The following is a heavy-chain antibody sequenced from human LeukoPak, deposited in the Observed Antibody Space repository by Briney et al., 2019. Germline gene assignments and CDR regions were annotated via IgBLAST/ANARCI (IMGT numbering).Heavy chain of an antibody. D-gene: IGHD1-20*01. CDR1: GFTFSSYS. CDR2: ISSSSSYI. J-gene: IGHJ3*02. CDR3: ARDANWNDYAFDI. Sequence: GGSLRLSCAASGFTFSSYSMNWVRQAPGKGLEWVSSISSSSSYIYYADSVKGRFTISSDNAKNSLYLQMNSLRAEDTAVYYCARDANWNDYAFDIWGQGTMVTVSS. V-gene: IGHV3-21*01.